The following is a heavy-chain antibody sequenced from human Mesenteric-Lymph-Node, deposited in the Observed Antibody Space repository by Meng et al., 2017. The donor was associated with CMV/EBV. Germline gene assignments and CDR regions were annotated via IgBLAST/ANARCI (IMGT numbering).Heavy chain of an antibody. CDR3: ASGISA. Sequence: LSLTCTVSGGSVPSIDHYWSWVPQLPGKGLDYIGYIYYNGRTYYIPSLESRLTISLDASKSQFSLKLSSVTAADTAVYYCASGISAWGQGTLVTVSS. D-gene: IGHD3-3*01. J-gene: IGHJ5*02. CDR2: IYYNGRT. CDR1: GGSVPSIDHY. V-gene: IGHV4-31*03.